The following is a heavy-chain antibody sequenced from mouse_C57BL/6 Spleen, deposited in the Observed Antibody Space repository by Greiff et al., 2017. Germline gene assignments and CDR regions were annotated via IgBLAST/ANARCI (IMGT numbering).Heavy chain of an antibody. V-gene: IGHV5-4*03. Sequence: KLMESGGGLVKPGGSLKLSCAASGFPFSSYAMSGVRRTPEKRLGWVATISDGGSYTYSPDNVKGRFTISRDNAKNNLYLQMGHLMSEDTAMYYCARGNGAYWGQGTLVTVSA. CDR3: ARGNGAY. J-gene: IGHJ3*01. CDR1: GFPFSSYA. CDR2: ISDGGSYT.